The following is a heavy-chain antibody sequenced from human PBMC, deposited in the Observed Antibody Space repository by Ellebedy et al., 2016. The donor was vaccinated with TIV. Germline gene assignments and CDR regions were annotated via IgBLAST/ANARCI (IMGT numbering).Heavy chain of an antibody. D-gene: IGHD3-10*01. J-gene: IGHJ4*02. CDR2: ISDSGSST. Sequence: GESLKISCAASGFTFSSYAMCWVRQAPGKGLEWISTISDSGSSTYYADSVKGRFTISRDNSKNTLYLQMNSLRAEDTAVYYCVTRITRNYWGQGTLVTVSS. CDR1: GFTFSSYA. V-gene: IGHV3-23*01. CDR3: VTRITRNY.